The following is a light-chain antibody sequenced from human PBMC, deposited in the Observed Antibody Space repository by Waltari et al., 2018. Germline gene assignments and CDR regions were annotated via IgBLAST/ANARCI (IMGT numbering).Light chain of an antibody. J-gene: IGKJ2*01. CDR2: GAS. V-gene: IGKV3-20*01. Sequence: DTVLTQSPGTLSLSTGESVSLSCRASQILNNNYLAWYQQKPGQAPALLIHGASRRATAVPERFSGSGSGTDFTLIISRLEVEDSGVYYCQHYGSSPYTVGRGTKLEIK. CDR3: QHYGSSPYT. CDR1: QILNNNY.